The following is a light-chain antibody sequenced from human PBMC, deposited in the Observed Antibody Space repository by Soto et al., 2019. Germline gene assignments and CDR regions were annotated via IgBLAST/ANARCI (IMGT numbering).Light chain of an antibody. Sequence: EIQMTQSPSALSASVGDRVTITCRASQSISRWLAWYQQKPGKAPKLLIYKASSLHGGVPSRYTGSGSGTEFTLTISDLQPDDVATYYCHQYSGLYTFGQGTKLEIK. V-gene: IGKV1-5*03. J-gene: IGKJ2*01. CDR3: HQYSGLYT. CDR2: KAS. CDR1: QSISRW.